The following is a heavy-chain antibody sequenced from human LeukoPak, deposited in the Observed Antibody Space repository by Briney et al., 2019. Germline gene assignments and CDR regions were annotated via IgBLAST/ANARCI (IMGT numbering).Heavy chain of an antibody. D-gene: IGHD3-22*01. J-gene: IGHJ4*02. CDR3: ARDLGYYDSSGYYWGY. Sequence: RASVKVSCKASGYTFTNYAMNWVRQAPGQGLEWMGWINTNTGNPTYAQGFTGRFVFSLDTSVSTAYLQISSLKAEDTAVYYCARDLGYYDSSGYYWGYWGQGTLVTVSS. V-gene: IGHV7-4-1*02. CDR2: INTNTGNP. CDR1: GYTFTNYA.